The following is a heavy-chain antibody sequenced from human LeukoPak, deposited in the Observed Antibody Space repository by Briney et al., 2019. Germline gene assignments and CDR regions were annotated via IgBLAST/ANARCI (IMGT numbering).Heavy chain of an antibody. J-gene: IGHJ4*02. V-gene: IGHV3-23*01. Sequence: GGSLRLSCAASGFPFSSFAMSWVRQAPGKGLERVSAISGSGGSTYYADSVKGRFTISRDNSKNTLYLQMNSLRAEDTAVYYCAKDHHYDILTGYYYYWGQGTLVTVSS. CDR3: AKDHHYDILTGYYYY. D-gene: IGHD3-9*01. CDR1: GFPFSSFA. CDR2: ISGSGGST.